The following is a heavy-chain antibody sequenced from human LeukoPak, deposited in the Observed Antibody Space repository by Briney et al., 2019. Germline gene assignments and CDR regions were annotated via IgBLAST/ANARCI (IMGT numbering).Heavy chain of an antibody. CDR3: ASDYYGRRTFDP. Sequence: SETLSLTCTVSGGSISSYYWSWIRQPPGKGLEWIGYIYYSGSTNYNPSLKSRVTISVDTSKNQFSLKLSSVTAADTAVYYCASDYYGRRTFDPWGQGTLVTVSS. CDR1: GGSISSYY. J-gene: IGHJ5*02. CDR2: IYYSGST. D-gene: IGHD3-10*01. V-gene: IGHV4-59*08.